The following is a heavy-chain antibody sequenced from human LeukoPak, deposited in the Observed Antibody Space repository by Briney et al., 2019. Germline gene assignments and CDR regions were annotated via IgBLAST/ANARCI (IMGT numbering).Heavy chain of an antibody. Sequence: GGSLRLSCAASGFTFSSYWMHWVRQAPGKGLMWVSRINSDGIITNYADSVKGRFTISRDNAKNTLYLQMNSLRAEDTAVYYCARVRATFSPHFDNWGQGTLVTVSS. CDR1: GFTFSSYW. CDR3: ARVRATFSPHFDN. J-gene: IGHJ4*02. CDR2: INSDGIIT. D-gene: IGHD5-12*01. V-gene: IGHV3-74*01.